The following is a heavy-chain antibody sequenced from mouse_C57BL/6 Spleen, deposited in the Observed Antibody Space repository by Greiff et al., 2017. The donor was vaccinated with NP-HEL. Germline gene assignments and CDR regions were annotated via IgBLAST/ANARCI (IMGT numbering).Heavy chain of an antibody. J-gene: IGHJ4*01. D-gene: IGHD2-4*01. CDR3: ARDQGIRYYYAMDY. CDR2: ISDGGSYT. V-gene: IGHV5-4*01. CDR1: GFTFSSYA. Sequence: DVQLVESGGGLVKPGGSLKLSCAASGFTFSSYAMSWVRQTPEKRLEWVATISDGGSYTYYPDNVKGRFTISRDNAKNNLYLQMSHLKSEDTAMYYCARDQGIRYYYAMDYWGQGTSVTVSS.